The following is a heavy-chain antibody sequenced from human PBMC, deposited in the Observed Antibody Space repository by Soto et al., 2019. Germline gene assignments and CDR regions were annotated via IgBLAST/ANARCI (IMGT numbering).Heavy chain of an antibody. V-gene: IGHV3-33*01. J-gene: IGHJ6*02. CDR2: IWYDGSNK. CDR3: ARDDSLPGGDRVYYYYGMDV. CDR1: GFTFSSYG. Sequence: QVQLVESGGGVVQPGRSLRLSCAASGFTFSSYGMHWVRQAPGKGLEWVAVIWYDGSNKYYADSVKGRFTISRDNSKNTLYLQMNSLRAEDTAVYYCARDDSLPGGDRVYYYYGMDVWGQGTTVTVSS. D-gene: IGHD2-21*01.